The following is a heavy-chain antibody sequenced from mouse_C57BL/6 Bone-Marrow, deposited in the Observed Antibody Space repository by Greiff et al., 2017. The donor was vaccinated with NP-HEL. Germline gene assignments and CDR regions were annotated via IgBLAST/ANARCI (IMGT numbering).Heavy chain of an antibody. CDR1: GYTFTDYY. Sequence: VMLVESGAELVRPGASVKLSCKASGYTFTDYYINWVKQRPGQGLEWIARIYPGSGNTYYNEKFKGKATLTAEKSSSTAYMQLSSLTSEDSAVYFCAREGIIYDGYYDYFDYWGQGTTLTVSS. D-gene: IGHD2-3*01. CDR2: IYPGSGNT. V-gene: IGHV1-76*01. J-gene: IGHJ2*01. CDR3: AREGIIYDGYYDYFDY.